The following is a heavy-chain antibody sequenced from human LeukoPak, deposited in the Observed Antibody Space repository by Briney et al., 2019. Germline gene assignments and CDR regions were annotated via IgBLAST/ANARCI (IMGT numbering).Heavy chain of an antibody. V-gene: IGHV4-39*01. CDR2: IYYSGST. J-gene: IGHJ4*02. CDR3: ARGDRRYCSGGSCYSFDY. D-gene: IGHD2-15*01. CDR1: GGSISSSSYY. Sequence: SETLSLTCTVSGGSISSSSYYWGWIRQPPGKGLEWIGSIYYSGSTYYNPSLKSRVTISVDTSKNQFSLKLSSVPAADTAVYYCARGDRRYCSGGSCYSFDYWGQGTLVTVSS.